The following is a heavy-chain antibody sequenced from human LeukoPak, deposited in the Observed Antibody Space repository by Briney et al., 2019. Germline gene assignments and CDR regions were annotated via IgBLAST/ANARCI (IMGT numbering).Heavy chain of an antibody. Sequence: SLRLSCAASGFTSSSYAMHWVRQAPRKGVEWVVGISYDGSNKYYADSVKGRFTISRDNSKNTLYLQMNSLRAEDTAVYYCAAGSGSYYPDYYGMDVWGQGTTVTVSS. D-gene: IGHD3-10*01. CDR1: GFTSSSYA. J-gene: IGHJ6*02. V-gene: IGHV3-30-3*01. CDR2: ISYDGSNK. CDR3: AAGSGSYYPDYYGMDV.